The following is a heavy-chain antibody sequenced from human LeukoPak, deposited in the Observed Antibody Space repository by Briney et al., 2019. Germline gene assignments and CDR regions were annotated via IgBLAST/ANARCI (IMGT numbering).Heavy chain of an antibody. CDR1: GFTFSSYA. CDR2: ISGSGGST. Sequence: PGGSLRLSCAASGFTFSSYAMSWVRQAPGKGLEWVSAISGSGGSTYYADSVKGRFIISRDNSKNTLYLQMNSLRAEDTAVYYCAKDETPNTGVVIISYFDYWGQGTLVTVSS. D-gene: IGHD3-3*01. J-gene: IGHJ4*02. CDR3: AKDETPNTGVVIISYFDY. V-gene: IGHV3-23*01.